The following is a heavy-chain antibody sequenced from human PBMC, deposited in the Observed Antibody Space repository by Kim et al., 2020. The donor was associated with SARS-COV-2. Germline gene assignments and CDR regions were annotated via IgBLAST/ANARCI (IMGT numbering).Heavy chain of an antibody. CDR3: ARGEGSSSSGIGY. Sequence: SETLSLTCAVYGGSFSGYYWSWIRQPPGKGLEWIGEINHSGSTNYNPSLKSRVTISVDTSKNQFSLKLSSVTAADTAVYYCARGEGSSSSGIGYWGQGTLVTVSS. J-gene: IGHJ4*02. D-gene: IGHD6-6*01. V-gene: IGHV4-34*01. CDR2: INHSGST. CDR1: GGSFSGYY.